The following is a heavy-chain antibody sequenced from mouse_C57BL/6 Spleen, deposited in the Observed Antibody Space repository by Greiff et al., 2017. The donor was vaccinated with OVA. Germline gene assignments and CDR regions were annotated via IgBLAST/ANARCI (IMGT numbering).Heavy chain of an antibody. CDR2: IDPSDSYT. Sequence: QVQLQQPGAELVMPGASVKLSCKASGYTFTSYWMHWVKQRPGQGLEWIGEIDPSDSYTNYNQKFKGKSTLTVDKSSSTAYMQFSSLTSEDSAVYYCARSFDYGWFAYWGQGTLVTVSA. CDR1: GYTFTSYW. J-gene: IGHJ3*01. V-gene: IGHV1-69*01. D-gene: IGHD2-4*01. CDR3: ARSFDYGWFAY.